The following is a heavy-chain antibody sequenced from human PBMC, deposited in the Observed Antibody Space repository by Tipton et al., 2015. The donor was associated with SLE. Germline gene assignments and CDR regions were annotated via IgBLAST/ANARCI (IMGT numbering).Heavy chain of an antibody. CDR2: IPASGST. CDR3: ASGNPVMPL. CDR1: GGSISSGSYY. J-gene: IGHJ4*02. D-gene: IGHD1-1*01. Sequence: TLSLTCTVSGGSISSGSYYWSWIRQPAGKGLEWIGRIPASGSTEYDPSLKSRVSISLDTSKNQFSLRLSSVTAADTAVYYCASGNPVMPLWGRGTLVTVSS. V-gene: IGHV4-61*02.